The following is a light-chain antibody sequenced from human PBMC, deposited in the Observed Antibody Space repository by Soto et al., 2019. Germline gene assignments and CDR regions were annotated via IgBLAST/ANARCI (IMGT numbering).Light chain of an antibody. Sequence: ILLTQCQGTLTLSPGERATLSCRAGQRFNSICLAWYQQKPGQAPRLLIYNASSRATGIPDRFSGSGSGTDFTLTIISLQPDDFAAYYCQQYGTYPGTFGQGTKVDIK. CDR3: QQYGTYPGT. J-gene: IGKJ1*01. V-gene: IGKV3-20*01. CDR1: QRFNSIC. CDR2: NAS.